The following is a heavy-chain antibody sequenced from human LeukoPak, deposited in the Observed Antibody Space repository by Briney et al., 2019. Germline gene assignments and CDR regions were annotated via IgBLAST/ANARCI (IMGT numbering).Heavy chain of an antibody. D-gene: IGHD3-3*01. CDR2: INHSGST. CDR1: GGSFSGYY. V-gene: IGHV4-34*01. Sequence: PSETLSLTCAVYGGSFSGYYWSWIRQPPGKGLEWIGEINHSGSTNYNPSLKSRVTISVDTSMNQFSLKLSSVTAADTAVYYCARASITIFGVVANYYYYYGMDVWGQGTTVTVSS. CDR3: ARASITIFGVVANYYYYYGMDV. J-gene: IGHJ6*02.